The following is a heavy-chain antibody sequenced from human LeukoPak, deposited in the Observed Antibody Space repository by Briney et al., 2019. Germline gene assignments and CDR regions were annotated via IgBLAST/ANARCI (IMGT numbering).Heavy chain of an antibody. V-gene: IGHV4-59*11. CDR3: AGGPEGSGSYMCDY. CDR2: INYSGTT. CDR1: GGSFSSHH. Sequence: SETLSLTCTVSGGSFSSHHWSWIRQPPGKGLEWIGYINYSGTTKYNPSLKSRVIMSVDTSKNQFSLRLTSVTAADTAVYYCAGGPEGSGSYMCDYWGQGTRVTVSS. J-gene: IGHJ4*02. D-gene: IGHD3-10*01.